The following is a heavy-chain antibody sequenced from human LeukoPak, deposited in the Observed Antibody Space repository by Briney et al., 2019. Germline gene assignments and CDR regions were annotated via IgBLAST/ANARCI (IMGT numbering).Heavy chain of an antibody. CDR2: IIPIFGTA. CDR1: GGTFSSYA. CDR3: ARELPAGAAAGMGPFDY. D-gene: IGHD6-13*01. J-gene: IGHJ4*02. V-gene: IGHV1-69*13. Sequence: SVKVSCKASGGTFSSYAISWVRQAPGQGLEWMGGIIPIFGTANYAQKFQGRVTITADESTSTAYMELSSLRSEDTAVYYCARELPAGAAAGMGPFDYWGQGTLVTVSS.